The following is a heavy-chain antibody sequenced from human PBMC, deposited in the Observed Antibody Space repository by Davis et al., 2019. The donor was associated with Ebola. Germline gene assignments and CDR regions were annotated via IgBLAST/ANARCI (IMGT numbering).Heavy chain of an antibody. CDR3: ARAEYSSSWFDY. CDR2: IYYSGST. Sequence: MPSETLSLTCAVYGGSFSGYYWSWIRQPPGKGLEWIGYIYYSGSTNYNPSLKSRVTISVDTSKNQFSLKLSPVTAADTAVYYCARAEYSSSWFDYWGQGTLVTVSS. J-gene: IGHJ4*02. CDR1: GGSFSGYY. V-gene: IGHV4-59*08. D-gene: IGHD6-13*01.